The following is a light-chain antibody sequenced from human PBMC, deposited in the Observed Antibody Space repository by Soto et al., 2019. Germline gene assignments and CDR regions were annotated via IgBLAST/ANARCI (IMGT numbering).Light chain of an antibody. V-gene: IGKV1-6*01. CDR1: HSIRND. CDR2: AAS. CDR3: LQDYNLPLP. J-gene: IGKJ4*01. Sequence: AIQMTQSPSSLSASVGDRVTITCRASHSIRNDLGWYQQKPGKAPKLLIYAASSLQSGVPSRFSGSGSVTVFPFSIISLQPEDFSTYFCLQDYNLPLPCGGWTKVYIK.